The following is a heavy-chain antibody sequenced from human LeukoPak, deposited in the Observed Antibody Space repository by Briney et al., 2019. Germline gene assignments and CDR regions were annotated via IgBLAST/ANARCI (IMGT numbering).Heavy chain of an antibody. Sequence: GGSLRLSCAASGFTFSNAWISWVRQAPGKGLEWVGRIKSITDGGTTDYAAPVKGRFTISRDDSKSTLYLQMNSLKTEDTAVYYCTTAPHPYGIWGQGTLVTISS. D-gene: IGHD1-14*01. CDR3: TTAPHPYGI. V-gene: IGHV3-15*01. J-gene: IGHJ4*02. CDR2: IKSITDGGTT. CDR1: GFTFSNAW.